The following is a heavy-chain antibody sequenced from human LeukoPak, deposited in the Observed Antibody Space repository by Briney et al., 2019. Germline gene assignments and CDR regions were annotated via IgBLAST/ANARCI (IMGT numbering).Heavy chain of an antibody. CDR3: ARVIVGATDFDY. D-gene: IGHD1-26*01. Sequence: ASVKVSCKGSGHSFTGYSMHWVRQAPGQGLEWMGWINPNSGATYYAQKFQGRLTLTRDTSISTGYMELSRLRSDDTAIYYCARVIVGATDFDYWGQGTLVTVSS. V-gene: IGHV1-2*02. J-gene: IGHJ4*02. CDR2: INPNSGAT. CDR1: GHSFTGYS.